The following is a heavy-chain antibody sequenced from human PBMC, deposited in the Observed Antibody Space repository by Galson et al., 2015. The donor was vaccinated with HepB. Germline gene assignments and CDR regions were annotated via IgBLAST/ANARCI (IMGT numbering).Heavy chain of an antibody. J-gene: IGHJ6*02. V-gene: IGHV1-2*02. Sequence: SVKVSCKASGYTFTGYYMHWVRQAPGQGLEWMGWINPNSGGTNYAQKFQGRVTMTRDTSISTAYMELSRLRSDDTAVYYCARDEKCGQHYGMDVWGQGTTVTVSS. CDR1: GYTFTGYY. D-gene: IGHD2-2*01. CDR3: ARDEKCGQHYGMDV. CDR2: INPNSGGT.